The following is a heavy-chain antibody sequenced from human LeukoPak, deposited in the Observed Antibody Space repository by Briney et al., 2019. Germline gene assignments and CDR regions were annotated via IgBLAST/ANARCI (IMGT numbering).Heavy chain of an antibody. CDR2: IYYSGST. V-gene: IGHV4-39*07. Sequence: SETLSLTCTVSGGSISSSSYYWGWIRQPPGKGLEWIGSIYYSGSTYYNPSLKSRVTISVDTSKNQFSLKLSSVTAADTAVYYCAIRRGYKAYYFDYWGQGTLVTVSS. D-gene: IGHD3-22*01. J-gene: IGHJ4*02. CDR3: AIRRGYKAYYFDY. CDR1: GGSISSSSYY.